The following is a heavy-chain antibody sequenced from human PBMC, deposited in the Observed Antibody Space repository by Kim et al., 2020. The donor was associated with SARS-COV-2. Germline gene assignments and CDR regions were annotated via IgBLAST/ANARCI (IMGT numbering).Heavy chain of an antibody. CDR3: AREDYYYDSSGYPPPFDY. V-gene: IGHV3-33*01. J-gene: IGHJ4*02. Sequence: GGSLRLSCAASGFTFSSYGMHWVRQAPGKGLEWVAVIWYDGSNKNYADSVKGRFTISRDNSKNTLYLQMNSLRAEDTAVYYCAREDYYYDSSGYPPPFDYWGQGTLVTVSS. D-gene: IGHD3-22*01. CDR2: IWYDGSNK. CDR1: GFTFSSYG.